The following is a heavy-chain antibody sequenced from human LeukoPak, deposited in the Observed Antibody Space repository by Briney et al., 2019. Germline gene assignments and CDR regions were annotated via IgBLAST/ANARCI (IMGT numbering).Heavy chain of an antibody. D-gene: IGHD3-9*01. CDR2: INPSGGNT. J-gene: IGHJ4*02. CDR3: ARDQGLTGYFDY. Sequence: GASVKVSCKASGGTFSSYAISWVRQAPGQGLEWMGIINPSGGNTNYAQKFQGRVTLTRDTSTTTVYMELSSLRSEDTAVYYCARDQGLTGYFDYWGQGTLVTVSS. CDR1: GGTFSSYA. V-gene: IGHV1-46*01.